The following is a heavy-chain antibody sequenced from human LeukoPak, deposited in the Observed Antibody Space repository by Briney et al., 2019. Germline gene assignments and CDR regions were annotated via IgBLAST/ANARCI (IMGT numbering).Heavy chain of an antibody. CDR3: ARDVGLPADY. J-gene: IGHJ4*02. Sequence: PSETLSLTCTVSGGSISSYYWSWMRQPPGKGLEWIGYIYYSGSTNYNPSLKSRVTISVDTSKNQFSLKLSSVTAADTAVYYCARDVGLPADYWGQGTLVTVSS. CDR1: GGSISSYY. V-gene: IGHV4-59*01. D-gene: IGHD5-18*01. CDR2: IYYSGST.